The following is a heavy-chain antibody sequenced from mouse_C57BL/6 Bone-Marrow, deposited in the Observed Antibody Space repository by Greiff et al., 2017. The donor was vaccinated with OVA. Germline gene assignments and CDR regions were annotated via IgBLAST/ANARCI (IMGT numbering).Heavy chain of an antibody. D-gene: IGHD1-1*01. J-gene: IGHJ4*01. CDR2: IHPNSGST. V-gene: IGHV1-64*01. Sequence: QVQLQQPGAELVKPGASVKLSCKASGYTFTSYWMHWVKQRPGQGLEWIGMIHPNSGSTNYNEKFKSKATLTVDKSSSAAYMQLSSLTSEDSAVYYCARPFITTVVAPSAMDYWGQGTSVTVSS. CDR1: GYTFTSYW. CDR3: ARPFITTVVAPSAMDY.